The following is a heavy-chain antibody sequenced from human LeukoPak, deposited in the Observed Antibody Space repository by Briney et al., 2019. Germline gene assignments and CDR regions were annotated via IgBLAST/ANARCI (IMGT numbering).Heavy chain of an antibody. V-gene: IGHV1-69*05. J-gene: IGHJ4*02. CDR2: IIPIFGTA. CDR3: ARGANCGNPFDY. CDR1: GGTFSSYA. Sequence: ASVKVSCKASGGTFSSYAISWVRQAPGQGLEWMGRIIPIFGTANYAQKFQGRVTITTDESTSTAYMELSSLRSEDTAVYYCARGANCGNPFDYWGQGTLVTVSS. D-gene: IGHD4/OR15-4a*01.